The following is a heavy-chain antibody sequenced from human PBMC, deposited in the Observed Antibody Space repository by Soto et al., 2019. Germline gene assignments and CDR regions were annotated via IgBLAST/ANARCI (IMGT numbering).Heavy chain of an antibody. CDR1: GFTFSSYS. CDR3: ARDPPNDILTGYQTFDY. J-gene: IGHJ4*02. Sequence: VQLVKSWGGLVQPGGSLRLSCAASGFTFSSYSMNWVRQAPGKGLEWVSYISGGSSTINYADSVEGRFTVSRDNAKNSLYLQMNSLRDEDTAVYYCARDPPNDILTGYQTFDYWGQGILVTVSS. D-gene: IGHD3-9*01. V-gene: IGHV3-48*02. CDR2: ISGGSSTI.